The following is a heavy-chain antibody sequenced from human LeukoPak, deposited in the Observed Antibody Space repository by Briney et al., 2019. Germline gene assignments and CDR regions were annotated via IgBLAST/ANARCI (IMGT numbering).Heavy chain of an antibody. J-gene: IGHJ1*01. V-gene: IGHV3-74*01. CDR2: IKSDGRT. Sequence: GGSLRLSCAAPGFTLSSYWMHWVRQAPGKGLVWVSRIKSDGRTNYADSVKGRFTISRDNAKNTVSLQMNSLRAEDTGVYYCARAPSEIGGYYPEYFRHWGQGTLVIVSS. CDR3: ARAPSEIGGYYPEYFRH. CDR1: GFTLSSYW. D-gene: IGHD3-22*01.